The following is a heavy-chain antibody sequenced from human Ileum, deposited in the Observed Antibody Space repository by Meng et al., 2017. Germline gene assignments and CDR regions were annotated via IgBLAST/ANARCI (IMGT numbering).Heavy chain of an antibody. V-gene: IGHV4-61*02. J-gene: IGHJ5*02. CDR2: IYTSGST. CDR3: ARSSSHRFDP. Sequence: QLPLLERGPGLVEPSQTLSPTGTFSGGSSSRGSYYWSWIRQPAGKGLEWIGRIYTSGSTNYNPSLKSRVTISIDTSKNQFSLNLSSVTATDTAVYYCARSSSHRFDPWGQGTLVTVSS. CDR1: GGSSSRGSYY.